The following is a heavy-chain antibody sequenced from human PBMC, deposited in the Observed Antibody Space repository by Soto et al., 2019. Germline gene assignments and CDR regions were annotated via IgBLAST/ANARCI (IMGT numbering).Heavy chain of an antibody. D-gene: IGHD6-13*01. CDR2: IYYSGST. CDR3: ARDRSEAAAGTDYHYGMDV. Sequence: SETLSLTCTVSGGSISSYYWSWIRQPPGKGLEWIGYIYYSGSTNYNPSLKSRVTISVDTSKNQFSLKLSSVTAADTAVYYCARDRSEAAAGTDYHYGMDVWGQGTTVTVSS. CDR1: GGSISSYY. J-gene: IGHJ6*02. V-gene: IGHV4-59*01.